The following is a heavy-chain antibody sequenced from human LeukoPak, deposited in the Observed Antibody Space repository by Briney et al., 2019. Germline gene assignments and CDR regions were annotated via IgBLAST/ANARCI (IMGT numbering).Heavy chain of an antibody. CDR2: INHSGST. CDR3: ARDGYSYGYTFDY. D-gene: IGHD5-18*01. V-gene: IGHV4-34*01. Sequence: SETLSLTCAVYGGSFSGYYWSWIRQPPGKGPEWIGEINHSGSTNYNPSLKSRVTISVDTSKNQFSLKLSSVTAADTAVYYCARDGYSYGYTFDYWGQGTLVTVSS. J-gene: IGHJ4*02. CDR1: GGSFSGYY.